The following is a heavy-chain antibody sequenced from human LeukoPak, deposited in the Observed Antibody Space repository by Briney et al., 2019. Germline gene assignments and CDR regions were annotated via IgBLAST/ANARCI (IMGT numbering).Heavy chain of an antibody. D-gene: IGHD4-23*01. CDR2: ISWNSGSI. V-gene: IGHV3-9*03. CDR3: AKDIYGGNSFAWNFDY. Sequence: GGSLRLSCAAYGFTFDDYAMHWVRQAPGKGLEWVSGISWNSGSIMYADSVKGRFTISRDNAKNSLYLQMNSLRAEDMALYYCAKDIYGGNSFAWNFDYWGQGTLVTVSS. J-gene: IGHJ4*02. CDR1: GFTFDDYA.